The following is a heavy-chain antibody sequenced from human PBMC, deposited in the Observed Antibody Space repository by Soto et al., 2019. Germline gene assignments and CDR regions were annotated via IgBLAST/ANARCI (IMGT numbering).Heavy chain of an antibody. Sequence: QVQLVESGGGVVQPGRSLRLSCAASGFTFSTYALHWVRQAPGKGLEWVALISYDGSNKYHADSVKGRFTISRDNSKNTLYLQMTSLRGDDTAVYYCARLLPVGTVTFDNWGQGTLVTVSS. V-gene: IGHV3-30-3*01. CDR2: ISYDGSNK. J-gene: IGHJ4*02. D-gene: IGHD1-26*01. CDR3: ARLLPVGTVTFDN. CDR1: GFTFSTYA.